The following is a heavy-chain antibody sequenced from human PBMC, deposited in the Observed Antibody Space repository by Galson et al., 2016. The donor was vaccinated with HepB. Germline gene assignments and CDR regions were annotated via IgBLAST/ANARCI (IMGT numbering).Heavy chain of an antibody. CDR3: AKEGGRKSWYRVETDY. CDR2: MSFDGSTK. Sequence: SLRLSCAASGFTFSIYGMHWFRQAPGKGLEWVAVMSFDGSTKKYADSVRGRFAISRDNSENTLYLQMSSLRVEDTAVYYCAKEGGRKSWYRVETDYWGQGTLVTVSS. CDR1: GFTFSIYG. J-gene: IGHJ4*02. V-gene: IGHV3-30*18. D-gene: IGHD6-13*01.